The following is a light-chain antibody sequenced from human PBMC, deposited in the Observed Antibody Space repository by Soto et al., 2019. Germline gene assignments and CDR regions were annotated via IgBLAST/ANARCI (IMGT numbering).Light chain of an antibody. CDR3: QQYGTSRLT. J-gene: IGKJ4*01. CDR2: GAS. V-gene: IGKV3-20*01. Sequence: EIVLTQSPGTLSLSPGERATLSCRASQSVSSSYLAWYQQRPGKAPRLLIHGASTRATGIPDRFSGSGSGTDLTLTISRLEPEDFAVYYCQQYGTSRLTFGGGTKVEIK. CDR1: QSVSSSY.